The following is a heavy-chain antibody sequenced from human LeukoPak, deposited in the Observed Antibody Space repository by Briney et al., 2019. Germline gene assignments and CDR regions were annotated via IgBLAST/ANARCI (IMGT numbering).Heavy chain of an antibody. D-gene: IGHD6-19*01. CDR3: ASRPIPVDIFDS. J-gene: IGHJ4*02. CDR2: MYYTGST. V-gene: IGHV4-59*08. CDR1: GGSISSYY. Sequence: SETLSLTCNVSGGSISSYYWSWIRQPPGKGLEWIGYMYYTGSTTYNPSLKSRVIMSVDTSKNQLSLKLSSVTAADTAVYYCASRPIPVDIFDSWGQGTLVTVSS.